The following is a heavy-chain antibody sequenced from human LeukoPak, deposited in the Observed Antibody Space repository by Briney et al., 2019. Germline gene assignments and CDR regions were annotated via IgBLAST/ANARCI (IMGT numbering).Heavy chain of an antibody. Sequence: AGGSLRLSCAASGFTFSSYAMHWVRQAPGKGLEWVANINQDGSEKYFVDSVKGRFTISRDHAKNSLYLQMNSLRVEDTAVYYCARVAKYYYGSETYYFFEHWGQGTPVTASS. CDR1: GFTFSSYA. V-gene: IGHV3-7*01. J-gene: IGHJ4*02. D-gene: IGHD3-10*01. CDR2: INQDGSEK. CDR3: ARVAKYYYGSETYYFFEH.